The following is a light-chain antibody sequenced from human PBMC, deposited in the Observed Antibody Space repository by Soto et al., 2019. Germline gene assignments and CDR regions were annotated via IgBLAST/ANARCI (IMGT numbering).Light chain of an antibody. CDR2: DAS. J-gene: IGKJ4*01. V-gene: IGKV1-5*01. Sequence: DTQMTQSPSTLSASVGDRVTITCRASQSISSWLAWYQQKPGKAPKLLIYDASSLESGVPSRFSGSGSGTEFPLTISSLQPDDFATYYCQQHNGFFGGGTKVEIK. CDR3: QQHNGF. CDR1: QSISSW.